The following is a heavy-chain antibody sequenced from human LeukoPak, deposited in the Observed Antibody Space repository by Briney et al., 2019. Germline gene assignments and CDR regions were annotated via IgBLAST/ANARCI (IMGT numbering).Heavy chain of an antibody. CDR3: AATMTSSLSYY. D-gene: IGHD5-24*01. V-gene: IGHV3-74*01. Sequence: PGGSLRLSCAASGFTFGTCWMYWVRQAPGKGLVWVSRINADGSNIAYADSVKGRFTISRDNARNTLYLQMNSLRADDTAVYYCAATMTSSLSYYWGQGTLVTVSS. J-gene: IGHJ4*02. CDR1: GFTFGTCW. CDR2: INADGSNI.